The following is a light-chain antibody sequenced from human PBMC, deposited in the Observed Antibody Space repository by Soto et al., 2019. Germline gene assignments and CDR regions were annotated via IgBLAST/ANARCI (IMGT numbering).Light chain of an antibody. CDR3: FSSVGSDILI. Sequence: QSALTQPRSVSGSPGQSVTISCTGTSSDVGGYNYVSWYQRHPGKAPKLIISDVTKRPSGVPDRFSGSKSGNTASLTISGLQAEDEADYDCFSSVGSDILIFGGGTKLTVL. J-gene: IGLJ2*01. CDR2: DVT. CDR1: SSDVGGYNY. V-gene: IGLV2-11*01.